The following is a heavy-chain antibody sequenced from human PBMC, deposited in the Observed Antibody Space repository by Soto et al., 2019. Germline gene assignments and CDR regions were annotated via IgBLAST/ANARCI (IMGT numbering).Heavy chain of an antibody. D-gene: IGHD3-16*02. CDR2: IRSKAYGGTT. V-gene: IGHV3-49*03. Sequence: GGSLRLSCTASGFTFGDYAMSWFRQAPGKGLEWVGFIRSKAYGGTTEYAASVKGRFTISRDDSKSIAYLQMNSLKTEDTAVYYCTRGPSYDYIWGSYRPSFGYYMDVWGKGTTVTVSS. CDR1: GFTFGDYA. CDR3: TRGPSYDYIWGSYRPSFGYYMDV. J-gene: IGHJ6*03.